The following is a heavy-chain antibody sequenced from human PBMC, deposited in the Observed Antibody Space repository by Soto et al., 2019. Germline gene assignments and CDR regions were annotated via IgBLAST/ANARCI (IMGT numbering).Heavy chain of an antibody. Sequence: SETLSLTCTVSGGSISSSIYYWGWIRQPPGKGLEWIGSIYYSGSTYYNPSLKRRVTISLDTSKNQFSLKLSSVTAADTAVYSCARQHSLEQHLPPPQNWFDPWGQGTLVTVS. D-gene: IGHD6-13*01. CDR1: GGSISSSIYY. CDR2: IYYSGST. CDR3: ARQHSLEQHLPPPQNWFDP. J-gene: IGHJ5*02. V-gene: IGHV4-39*01.